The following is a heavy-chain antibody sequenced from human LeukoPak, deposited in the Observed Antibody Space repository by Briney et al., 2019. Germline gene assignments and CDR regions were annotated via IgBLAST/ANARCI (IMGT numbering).Heavy chain of an antibody. Sequence: GGSLRLSCAASGLTFSSYWMSWVRQAPGKGLEWVANIKQDGSEKHYVDSVTGRCTISRDNTKNSLYLQMNSLRADDTAVYYCARHRDSREPRVFDYWGQGTLVTVSS. J-gene: IGHJ4*02. CDR1: GLTFSSYW. V-gene: IGHV3-7*01. D-gene: IGHD3-22*01. CDR2: IKQDGSEK. CDR3: ARHRDSREPRVFDY.